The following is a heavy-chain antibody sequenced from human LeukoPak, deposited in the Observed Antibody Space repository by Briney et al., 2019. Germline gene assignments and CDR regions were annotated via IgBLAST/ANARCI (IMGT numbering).Heavy chain of an antibody. V-gene: IGHV3-23*01. CDR1: GFTFSSCA. J-gene: IGHJ4*02. Sequence: GGSLRLSCAVSGFTFSSCAMYWVRQAPGKGLECVSGISGATGDTIYADSVKGRFTISRDISKNTLYLQMNSLRAEDTAVYYCAREWYSSGFDYWGQGTLVTVSS. CDR3: AREWYSSGFDY. D-gene: IGHD6-19*01. CDR2: ISGATGDT.